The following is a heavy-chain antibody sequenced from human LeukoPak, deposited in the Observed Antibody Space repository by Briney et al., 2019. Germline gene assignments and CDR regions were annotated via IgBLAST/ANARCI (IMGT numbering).Heavy chain of an antibody. CDR1: GYTFTSYW. CDR2: IKEDGSEK. V-gene: IGHV3-7*01. CDR3: ARDNGF. Sequence: PGGSLRLSCAASGYTFTSYWMNWVRQAPGKGLEWVANIKEDGSEKYYVDSVKGRFTISRDNAKNSVYLQMNSLRAGDTAVYYCARDNGFWGQGTLVTVSS. J-gene: IGHJ4*02. D-gene: IGHD2-8*01.